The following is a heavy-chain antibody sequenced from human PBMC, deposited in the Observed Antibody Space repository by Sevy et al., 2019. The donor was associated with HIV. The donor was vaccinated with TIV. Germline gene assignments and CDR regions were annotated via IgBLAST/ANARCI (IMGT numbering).Heavy chain of an antibody. Sequence: GGSLRLSCIASGFSFSNFGMHWVRQAPGKGLEWVSYISSSGSTIYYADSVKGRFTISRDNAKNSLYLQMNSLRAEDTAVYYCAGIKYYYYGMDVWGQGTTVTVSS. V-gene: IGHV3-48*03. D-gene: IGHD3-16*01. CDR3: AGIKYYYYGMDV. J-gene: IGHJ6*02. CDR1: GFSFSNFG. CDR2: ISSSGSTI.